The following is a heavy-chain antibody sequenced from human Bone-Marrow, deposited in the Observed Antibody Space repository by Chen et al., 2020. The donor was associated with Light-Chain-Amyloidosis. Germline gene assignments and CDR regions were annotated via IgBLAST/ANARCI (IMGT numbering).Heavy chain of an antibody. CDR3: VGQGYYSYSMDV. V-gene: IGHV4-61*08. CDR2: IYYSGIA. J-gene: IGHJ6*02. Sequence: VQLQESAPDWGSPSGPLSLPGTFPGGSATSGDDYWTWIRQPPGKGLEWIGYIYYSGIANYNASLKSRVTISLDTSKNQFSLRLNSVTAADTAVYYCVGQGYYSYSMDVWGQGTTVIVSS. CDR1: GGSATSGDDY.